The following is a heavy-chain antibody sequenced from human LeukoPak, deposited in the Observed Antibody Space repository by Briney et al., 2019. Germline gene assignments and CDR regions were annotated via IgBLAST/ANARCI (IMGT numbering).Heavy chain of an antibody. CDR1: GFTFSSYG. CDR2: IRYDGSNK. V-gene: IGHV3-33*01. D-gene: IGHD3-9*01. Sequence: GGSLGLSCAASGFTFSSYGMLWVRQAPGKGLEWVAVIRYDGSNKYYADSVKGRFTISRDNSKNTLYLQMNSLRAEDTAVYYCARDGAYDILTGYFDYWGQGTLVTVSS. J-gene: IGHJ4*02. CDR3: ARDGAYDILTGYFDY.